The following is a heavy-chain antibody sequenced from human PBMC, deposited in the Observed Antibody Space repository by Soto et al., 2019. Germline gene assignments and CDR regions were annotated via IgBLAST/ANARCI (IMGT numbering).Heavy chain of an antibody. J-gene: IGHJ6*02. CDR3: ARDLSSGYCSSTSCYYYGMDV. D-gene: IGHD2-2*01. CDR2: ISSSSSYI. CDR1: GFTFSSYS. V-gene: IGHV3-21*01. Sequence: GGSLRLSCAASGFTFSSYSMNWVRQAPGKGLEWVSSISSSSSYIYYADSVKGRFTISRDNAKNSLYLQMNSLRAEDTAVYYCARDLSSGYCSSTSCYYYGMDVWGQGTTVTVSS.